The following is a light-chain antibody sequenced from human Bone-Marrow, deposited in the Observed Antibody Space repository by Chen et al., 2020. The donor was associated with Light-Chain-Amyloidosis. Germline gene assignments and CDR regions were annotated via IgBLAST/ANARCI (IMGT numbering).Light chain of an antibody. J-gene: IGLJ2*01. CDR1: AIGSKS. CDR2: YDT. Sequence: FVLTQSPSVSMAPGQTASITCGGNAIGSKSVHWYQQTPGQAPVLVIYYDTDRPSGIPERFSGSNSGNTATLTISRVEAGDEADYYCQVWDATTLHVVFGGGTKLTVL. CDR3: QVWDATTLHVV. V-gene: IGLV3-21*04.